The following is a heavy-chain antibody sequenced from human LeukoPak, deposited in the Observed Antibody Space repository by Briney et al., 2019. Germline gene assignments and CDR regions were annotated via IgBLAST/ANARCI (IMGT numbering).Heavy chain of an antibody. J-gene: IGHJ5*02. V-gene: IGHV1-2*02. Sequence: ASVKVSCKASGYTFTGYYMHWVRQAPGQGLEWVGLINPNSGGTNNAQKLQGRVTMTRDTSISTAYMELSRLRSDGTAVYYCARDVGVVPAAIVGWFDPWGQGTLVTVSS. CDR2: INPNSGGT. CDR3: ARDVGVVPAAIVGWFDP. CDR1: GYTFTGYY. D-gene: IGHD2-2*02.